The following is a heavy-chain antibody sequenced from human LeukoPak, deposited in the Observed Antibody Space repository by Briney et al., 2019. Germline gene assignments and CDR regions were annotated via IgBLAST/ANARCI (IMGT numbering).Heavy chain of an antibody. D-gene: IGHD6-13*01. J-gene: IGHJ6*02. Sequence: GGSLRLSCAASGFTFSDYYMSWIRQAPGKGLEWVSYISSSGSTIYYADSVKGRFTISRDNAKNSLYLQMNSLRAEDTAVYYCARGQKDNGVSSSWYYYGMDVWGQGTTVTVSS. CDR3: ARGQKDNGVSSSWYYYGMDV. V-gene: IGHV3-11*01. CDR1: GFTFSDYY. CDR2: ISSSGSTI.